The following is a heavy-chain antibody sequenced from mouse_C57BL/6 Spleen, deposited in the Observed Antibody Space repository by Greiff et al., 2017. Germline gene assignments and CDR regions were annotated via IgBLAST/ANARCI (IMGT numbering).Heavy chain of an antibody. J-gene: IGHJ2*02. V-gene: IGHV1-72*01. CDR1: GYTFTSYW. D-gene: IGHD1-1*01. Sequence: QVQLQQPGAELVKPGASVKLSCKASGYTFTSYWMHWVKQRPGRGLEWIGRIDPYSGGTKYNEKFKSKATLTVDKPSSTAYMQLSSLTSEDSAVYYCAREITTVVAHFDYWGQGTSLTVSS. CDR3: AREITTVVAHFDY. CDR2: IDPYSGGT.